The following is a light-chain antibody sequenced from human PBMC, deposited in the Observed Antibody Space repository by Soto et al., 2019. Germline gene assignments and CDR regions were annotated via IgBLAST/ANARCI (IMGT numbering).Light chain of an antibody. Sequence: EIVLTQSPATLSLSPGERATLSCRASQSVSNYLAWYQQKPGQAPRLLIYDASNRATGVPARFSGSGSGTDFTLTISSLDTEESAGYYCQQRTNWPRVLTFGGGTKVEIK. V-gene: IGKV3-11*01. CDR1: QSVSNY. J-gene: IGKJ4*01. CDR3: QQRTNWPRVLT. CDR2: DAS.